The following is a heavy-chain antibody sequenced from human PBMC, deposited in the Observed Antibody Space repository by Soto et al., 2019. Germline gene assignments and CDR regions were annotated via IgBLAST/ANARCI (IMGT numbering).Heavy chain of an antibody. Sequence: SETLSLTCTVSGASISSEYWSWFRQSPGTGLVWIGYGYYSGSTNYNPSLKSRVIISVNTSKNQFSLKLSSVTAADTAVYYCARERSSGYSDFWGQG. CDR3: ARERSSGYSDF. CDR2: GYYSGST. CDR1: GASISSEY. D-gene: IGHD5-12*01. J-gene: IGHJ4*02. V-gene: IGHV4-59*01.